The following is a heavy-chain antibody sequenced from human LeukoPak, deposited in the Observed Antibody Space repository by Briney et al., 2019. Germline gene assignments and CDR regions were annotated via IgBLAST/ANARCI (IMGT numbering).Heavy chain of an antibody. V-gene: IGHV4-59*08. J-gene: IGHJ5*02. CDR1: GGSISSYY. Sequence: SETLSLTCTVSGGSISSYYWSWIRQPPGKGLEWIGYIYYSGSTNYNPSLKSRVTISVDTSNNQFSLKLSSVTAADTAVYYCARHRTSYYYASSGYWFDPWGQGTLVTVSS. CDR2: IYYSGST. D-gene: IGHD3-22*01. CDR3: ARHRTSYYYASSGYWFDP.